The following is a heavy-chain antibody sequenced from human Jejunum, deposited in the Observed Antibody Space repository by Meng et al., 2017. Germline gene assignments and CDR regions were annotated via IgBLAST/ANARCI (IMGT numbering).Heavy chain of an antibody. CDR3: VLGSGWSFKY. J-gene: IGHJ4*02. D-gene: IGHD6-19*01. CDR1: AFTVSDSW. CDR2: MKQDGSEI. V-gene: IGHV3-7*01. Sequence: GESLKISCAASAFTVSDSWMNWVRQAPGKGLEWVANMKQDGSEIYYVDSVKGRFTISRDNAENSLHLQMDSLRGEDTAIYYCVLGSGWSFKYWGQGTLVTVSS.